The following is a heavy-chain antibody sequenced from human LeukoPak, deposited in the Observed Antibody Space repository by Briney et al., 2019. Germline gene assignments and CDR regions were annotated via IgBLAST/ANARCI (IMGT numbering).Heavy chain of an antibody. V-gene: IGHV1-8*01. Sequence: ASVKVSCKASGYTFTSYDINWVRQATGQGLEWMGWMNPNSGNTGYAQKFQGRVTMTRNASIGTAYMELSSLRSEDTAVYYCARGGYSRATWFDPWGQGTLVTVSS. D-gene: IGHD6-13*01. CDR3: ARGGYSRATWFDP. J-gene: IGHJ5*02. CDR2: MNPNSGNT. CDR1: GYTFTSYD.